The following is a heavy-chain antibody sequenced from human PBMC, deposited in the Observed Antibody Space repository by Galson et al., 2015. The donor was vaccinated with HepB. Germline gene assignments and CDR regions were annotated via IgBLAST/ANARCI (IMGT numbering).Heavy chain of an antibody. D-gene: IGHD6-19*01. J-gene: IGHJ1*01. Sequence: SVKVTCKVSGYTLTELSMHWVRQAPGKGLEWMGGFDPEDGETIYAQKFQGRVTMTEDTSTDTAYMELSSLRSEDTAVYYCATTTRAAGYSSGWYSGTFDSEYFQHWGQGTLVTVSS. CDR2: FDPEDGET. V-gene: IGHV1-24*01. CDR1: GYTLTELS. CDR3: ATTTRAAGYSSGWYSGTFDSEYFQH.